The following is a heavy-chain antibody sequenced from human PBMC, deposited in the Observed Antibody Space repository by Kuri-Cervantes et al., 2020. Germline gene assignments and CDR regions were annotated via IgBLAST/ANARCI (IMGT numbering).Heavy chain of an antibody. D-gene: IGHD3-22*01. Sequence: GGSLRLSCAASGFTFSSYAMHWVRQAPGKGLEWVAVISYDGSNKYYADSAKGRFTISRDNSKNTLYLQMNSLRAEDTAVYYCARDSYYYDSSGYYPPAGYYGMDVWGQGTTVTVSS. CDR1: GFTFSSYA. CDR3: ARDSYYYDSSGYYPPAGYYGMDV. J-gene: IGHJ6*02. CDR2: ISYDGSNK. V-gene: IGHV3-30-3*01.